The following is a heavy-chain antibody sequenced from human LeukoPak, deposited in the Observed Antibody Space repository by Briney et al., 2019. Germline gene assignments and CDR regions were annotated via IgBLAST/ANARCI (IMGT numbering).Heavy chain of an antibody. J-gene: IGHJ3*02. D-gene: IGHD3-22*01. CDR1: GFTFSSYS. Sequence: QSGGSLRLSCAASGFTFSSYSMNWVRQAPGKGLEWVSYISSSSSTIYYADSVKGRFTISRDNAKNSLYLQMNSLRAEDTAVYYCARDLRVFHDSSGPTFFDIWGQGTMVTVSS. V-gene: IGHV3-48*01. CDR2: ISSSSSTI. CDR3: ARDLRVFHDSSGPTFFDI.